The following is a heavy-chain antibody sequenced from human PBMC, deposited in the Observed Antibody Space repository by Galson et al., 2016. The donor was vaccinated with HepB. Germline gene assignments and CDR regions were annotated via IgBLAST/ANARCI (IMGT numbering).Heavy chain of an antibody. CDR3: ARERAETVAQGVIRVHRNHYYYGIDV. J-gene: IGHJ6*02. CDR2: ISANSDST. CDR1: GFYFSDYS. Sequence: SLRLSCAASGFYFSDYSMNWVRQAPGKGLEWLSYISANSDSTYYADSVKGRFTISRDNAKNSLYLQMNSLRDEDTAVYYCARERAETVAQGVIRVHRNHYYYGIDVWGQGTTVTASS. V-gene: IGHV3-48*02. D-gene: IGHD3-10*01.